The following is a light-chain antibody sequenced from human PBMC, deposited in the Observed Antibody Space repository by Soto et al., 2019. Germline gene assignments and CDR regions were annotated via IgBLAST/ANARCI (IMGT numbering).Light chain of an antibody. V-gene: IGKV3D-20*01. CDR2: DTS. J-gene: IGKJ4*01. Sequence: EIVLTQSPATLALSPGERATLSCGASQRVSSNFLAWYQQKPGLAPRLLIYDTSTRATVTPDRFSGSGSGTDFALTISRLEPEDFAVYYCQQYGSSPLTFGGGTKVEIK. CDR3: QQYGSSPLT. CDR1: QRVSSNF.